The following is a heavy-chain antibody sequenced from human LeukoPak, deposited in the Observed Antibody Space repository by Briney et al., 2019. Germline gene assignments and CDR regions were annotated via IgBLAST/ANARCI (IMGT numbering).Heavy chain of an antibody. CDR2: IYYSRST. Sequence: SETLSLTCTVSGGSISSGDYYWSWIRQPPGKGLEWIGYIYYSRSTYYNPSLKSRVTISVDTSKNQFSLKLSSVTAADTAVYYCARVGVGATRIFDYWGQGTLVTVSS. J-gene: IGHJ4*02. D-gene: IGHD1-26*01. CDR1: GGSISSGDYY. CDR3: ARVGVGATRIFDY. V-gene: IGHV4-30-4*01.